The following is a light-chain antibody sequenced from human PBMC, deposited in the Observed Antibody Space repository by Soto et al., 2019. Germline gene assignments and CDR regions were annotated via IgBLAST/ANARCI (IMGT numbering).Light chain of an antibody. CDR2: DVN. J-gene: IGLJ2*01. V-gene: IGLV2-14*03. Sequence: QSALTQPASMSGSPGQSITISCTGTSSDVGGYNYVSWYRQHPGKAPKLMIYDVNNRPSGVSNRFSGSKSRNTASLTISGLQAEDEADYYCSSHSSSSTLVVFGGGTKLTVL. CDR3: SSHSSSSTLVV. CDR1: SSDVGGYNY.